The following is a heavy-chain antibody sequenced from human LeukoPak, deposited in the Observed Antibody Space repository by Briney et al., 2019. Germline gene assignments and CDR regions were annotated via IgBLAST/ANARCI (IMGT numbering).Heavy chain of an antibody. CDR3: ARRIVVGATAPVTDY. D-gene: IGHD1-26*01. J-gene: IGHJ4*02. V-gene: IGHV4-39*01. CDR2: IYYSGST. CDR1: GGSISSSSYY. Sequence: PSETLSLTCTVPGGSISSSSYYWGWIRQPPGKGLEWIGSIYYSGSTYYNPSLKSRVTISVDTSKNQFSLKLSSVTAADTAVYYCARRIVVGATAPVTDYWGQGTLVTVSS.